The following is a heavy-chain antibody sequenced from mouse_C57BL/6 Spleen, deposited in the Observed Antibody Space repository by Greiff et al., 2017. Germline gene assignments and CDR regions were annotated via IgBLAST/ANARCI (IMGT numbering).Heavy chain of an antibody. J-gene: IGHJ1*03. V-gene: IGHV5-16*01. CDR3: ARGERYFDV. CDR1: GFTFSDYY. Sequence: EVNVVESEGGLVQPGSSMKLSCTASGFTFSDYYMAWVRQVPEKGLEWVANINYDGSSTYYLDSLKSRFIISRDNAKNILYLQMSSLKSEDTATYYCARGERYFDVWGTGTTVTVSS. CDR2: INYDGSST.